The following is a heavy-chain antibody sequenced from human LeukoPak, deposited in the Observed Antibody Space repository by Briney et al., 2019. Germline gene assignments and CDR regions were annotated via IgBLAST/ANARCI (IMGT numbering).Heavy chain of an antibody. Sequence: SVKVSCKASGGTFSSYAISWVRQAPGQGLEWMGRIIPILGIANYAQKFQGRVTITADKSTSTAYMELSSLRSEDTAVYYCARDHGGLRYFDLWLDPWGQGTLVTVSS. J-gene: IGHJ5*02. CDR2: IIPILGIA. CDR1: GGTFSSYA. CDR3: ARDHGGLRYFDLWLDP. D-gene: IGHD3-9*01. V-gene: IGHV1-69*04.